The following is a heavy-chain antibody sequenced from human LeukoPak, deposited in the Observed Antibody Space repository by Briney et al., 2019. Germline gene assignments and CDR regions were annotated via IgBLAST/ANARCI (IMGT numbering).Heavy chain of an antibody. CDR2: IYSGESA. V-gene: IGHV3-66*01. CDR3: ARDGGSGYCSSSNCYEGFDY. J-gene: IGHJ4*02. CDR1: GFSVSSNY. Sequence: GGSLRLSCAASGFSVSSNYMSWVRQAPGKGLEWVSTIYSGESAYYADSVKGRFTTSRDNSKNALVLQMNSLTAADTAVYYCARDGGSGYCSSSNCYEGFDYWGQGTLVTVSS. D-gene: IGHD2-2*01.